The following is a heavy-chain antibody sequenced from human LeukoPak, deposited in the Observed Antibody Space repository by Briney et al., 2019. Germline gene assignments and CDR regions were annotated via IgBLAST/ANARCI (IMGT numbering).Heavy chain of an antibody. J-gene: IGHJ4*02. CDR3: ARVDRSGWYSGY. Sequence: GGSLRLSCAASGFTFDDYAIHWVRQAPGKGLEWVSGIDWNSGGIAYADSVKGRFTISRDNAKNSLYLQMNSLRAEDTAVYYCARVDRSGWYSGYWGQGTLVTVSS. CDR2: IDWNSGGI. CDR1: GFTFDDYA. D-gene: IGHD6-19*01. V-gene: IGHV3-9*01.